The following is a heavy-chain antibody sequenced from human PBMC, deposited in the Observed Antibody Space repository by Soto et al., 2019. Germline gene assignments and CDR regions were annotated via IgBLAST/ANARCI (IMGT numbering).Heavy chain of an antibody. V-gene: IGHV3-23*01. J-gene: IGHJ4*02. Sequence: EVQLLESGGGLVQPGGSLRLSCAAFGFTFSSYAMSWVRQAPGKGLEWVSGIGGGGDYTYYADSVKGRFSVSKDNSKNTLYLQMNSLSPEDTAIYYCAKGRGSDSLAILHYWGQGTLVTVSS. D-gene: IGHD2-21*01. CDR1: GFTFSSYA. CDR3: AKGRGSDSLAILHY. CDR2: IGGGGDYT.